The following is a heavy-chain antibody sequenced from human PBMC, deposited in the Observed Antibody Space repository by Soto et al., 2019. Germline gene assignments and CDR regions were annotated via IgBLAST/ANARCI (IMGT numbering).Heavy chain of an antibody. Sequence: QVQMVQSGAEAKKPGASVKVSCKTSGYTFTSHGISWVRQAPGQGLEWLGWITPYNGDTNYAQKVRGRITLTTETSTSTAYMELRSLTSDDTAVYYCARDLGYSDYYFDYWGQGTLVTVSS. CDR3: ARDLGYSDYYFDY. CDR1: GYTFTSHG. V-gene: IGHV1-18*01. D-gene: IGHD4-17*01. CDR2: ITPYNGDT. J-gene: IGHJ4*02.